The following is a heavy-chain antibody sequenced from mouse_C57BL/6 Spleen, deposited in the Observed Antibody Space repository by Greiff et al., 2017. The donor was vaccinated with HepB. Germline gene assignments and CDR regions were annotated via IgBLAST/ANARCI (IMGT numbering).Heavy chain of an antibody. J-gene: IGHJ2*01. D-gene: IGHD2-4*01. CDR3: ARVITTRYYFDY. Sequence: EVQRVESEGGLVQPGSSMKLSCTASGFTFSDYYMAWVRQVPEKGLEWVANINYDGSSTYYLDSLKSRFIISRDNAKNILYLQMSSLKSEDTATYYCARVITTRYYFDYWGQGTTLTVSS. V-gene: IGHV5-16*01. CDR1: GFTFSDYY. CDR2: INYDGSST.